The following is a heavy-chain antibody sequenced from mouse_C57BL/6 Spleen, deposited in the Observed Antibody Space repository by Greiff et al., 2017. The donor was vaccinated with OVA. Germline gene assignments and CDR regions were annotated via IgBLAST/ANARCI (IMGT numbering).Heavy chain of an antibody. V-gene: IGHV1-53*01. Sequence: QVQLQQPGTELVKPGASVKLSCKASGYTFTSYWMHWVKQRPGQGLEWIGNINPSNGGTNYNEKFKSKATLTVDKSSSTAYMQLSSLTSEDSAFYYCARFDGYFAWFAYWGQGTLVTVSA. J-gene: IGHJ3*01. CDR1: GYTFTSYW. CDR3: ARFDGYFAWFAY. D-gene: IGHD2-3*01. CDR2: INPSNGGT.